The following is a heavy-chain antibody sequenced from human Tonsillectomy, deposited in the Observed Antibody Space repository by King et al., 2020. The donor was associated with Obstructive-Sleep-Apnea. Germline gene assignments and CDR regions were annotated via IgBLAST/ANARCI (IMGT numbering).Heavy chain of an antibody. Sequence: QLVQSGAEVKKPGASVKVSCKASGYTFTSYDINWVRQSTGQGLEWMGWMNPNSGNTGYAQKFQGRVTMTRNTSISTAYMELSSLRSEDTAVYYCAPWYHYYGSGRQIGWGQGTLVTVSS. CDR2: MNPNSGNT. D-gene: IGHD3-10*01. CDR3: APWYHYYGSGRQIG. CDR1: GYTFTSYD. J-gene: IGHJ4*02. V-gene: IGHV1-8*01.